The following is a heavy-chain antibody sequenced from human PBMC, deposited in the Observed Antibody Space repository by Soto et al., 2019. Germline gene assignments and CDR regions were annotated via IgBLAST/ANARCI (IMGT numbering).Heavy chain of an antibody. Sequence: LETQPLTYTVAGGSSGNYDWSWIRQPPGKGLEWIGHIYYSGSTNYNPSLKSRVTISVDTSKSQFSLKLNSVTAADTAVYYCARDLGDLNSENYREGSDPWGQGTLVTVSS. CDR2: IYYSGST. D-gene: IGHD1-26*01. CDR1: GGSSGNYD. J-gene: IGHJ5*02. CDR3: ARDLGDLNSENYREGSDP. V-gene: IGHV4-59*01.